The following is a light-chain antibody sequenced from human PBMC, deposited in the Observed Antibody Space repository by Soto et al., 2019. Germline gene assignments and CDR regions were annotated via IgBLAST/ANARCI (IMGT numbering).Light chain of an antibody. CDR2: GSS. J-gene: IGKJ5*01. CDR3: QQYGSSLIT. V-gene: IGKV3-20*01. Sequence: EIVLTQSPGTLSLSPGERATLSCRASQSVSSSYLAWYQQKPGQAPRLLIYGSSSRATGITDRFSGSGSGTDFTLTISRLEPEDFAVYYFQQYGSSLITFGQGTRLEIK. CDR1: QSVSSSY.